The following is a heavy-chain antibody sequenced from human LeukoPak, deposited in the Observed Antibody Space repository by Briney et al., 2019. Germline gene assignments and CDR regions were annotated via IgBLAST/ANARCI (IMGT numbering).Heavy chain of an antibody. CDR2: INPKSSGK. CDR3: ARDSLFLTYYCRAGRLDY. J-gene: IGHJ4*02. D-gene: IGHD3-10*01. CDR1: RYTFTGYY. V-gene: IGHV1-2*02. Sequence: WASVKVSCKASRYTFTGYYLYWVRQAPGQGLEWMGWINPKSSGKKYAQSFQRRVTMTRDTSITAAYLELSSLRSDDTAVYYCARDSLFLTYYCRAGRLDYWGQGTLVTVSS.